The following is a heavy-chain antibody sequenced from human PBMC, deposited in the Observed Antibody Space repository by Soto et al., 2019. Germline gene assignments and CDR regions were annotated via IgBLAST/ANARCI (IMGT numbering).Heavy chain of an antibody. Sequence: ASVKVSCKASGYTFTSYGISWVRQAPGQGLEWMGWISDHNGNTNYAQKLQGRVTMTTDTSTTTAYMELRGLRSDDTAVYYCARVFSSLTGYPGPYYGMDVWGQGTTVTVSS. CDR1: GYTFTSYG. D-gene: IGHD3-9*01. CDR3: ARVFSSLTGYPGPYYGMDV. V-gene: IGHV1-18*01. J-gene: IGHJ6*02. CDR2: ISDHNGNT.